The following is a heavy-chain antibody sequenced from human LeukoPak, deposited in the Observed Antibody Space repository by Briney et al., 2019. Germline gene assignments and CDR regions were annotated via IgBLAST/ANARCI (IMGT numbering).Heavy chain of an antibody. Sequence: GGSLRLSCAASGFTFSSDWMSWVRQAPGKGLEWVANIKQDGSRKYYVDSVKGRFTISRDNAKNSLYLQMNGLRAKDTAVYYCASLYYDILTGYPAGFDYWGQGTLVTVSS. CDR3: ASLYYDILTGYPAGFDY. CDR1: GFTFSSDW. J-gene: IGHJ4*02. D-gene: IGHD3-9*01. V-gene: IGHV3-7*03. CDR2: IKQDGSRK.